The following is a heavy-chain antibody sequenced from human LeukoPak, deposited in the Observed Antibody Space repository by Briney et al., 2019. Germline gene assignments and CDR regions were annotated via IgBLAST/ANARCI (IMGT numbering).Heavy chain of an antibody. D-gene: IGHD6-19*01. CDR3: AGSDIAVAGALDY. V-gene: IGHV1-46*01. CDR2: INPSGGST. J-gene: IGHJ4*02. CDR1: GYTFTSYY. Sequence: ASVKVSCKASGYTFTSYYMHWVRQAPGQGLEWMGIINPSGGSTSYAQKFQGRVTMTRDMSTSTVYMELSSLRSEDTAVYYCAGSDIAVAGALDYWGQGTLVTVSS.